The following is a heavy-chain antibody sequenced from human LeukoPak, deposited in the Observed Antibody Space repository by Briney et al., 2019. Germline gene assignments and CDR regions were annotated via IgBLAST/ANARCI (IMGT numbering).Heavy chain of an antibody. V-gene: IGHV4-39*07. CDR1: GGSISSSSYY. Sequence: SETLSLTCTVSGGSISSSSYYWGWIRQPPGKGLEWIGSIYYSGSTYYNPSLKSRVTISVDTSKNQFSLKLSSVTAADTAVYYCTHSFIAAPSFDYWGQGTLVTVSS. CDR3: THSFIAAPSFDY. D-gene: IGHD6-6*01. J-gene: IGHJ4*02. CDR2: IYYSGST.